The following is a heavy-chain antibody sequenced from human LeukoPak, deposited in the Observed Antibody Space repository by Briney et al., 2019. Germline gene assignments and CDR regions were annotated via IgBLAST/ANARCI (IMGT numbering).Heavy chain of an antibody. CDR3: ARGRGLVVVTARRAFDI. D-gene: IGHD2-21*02. J-gene: IGHJ3*02. CDR2: INHSGST. CDR1: GGSFSGCY. V-gene: IGHV4-34*01. Sequence: SETLSLTCAVYGGSFSGCYWSWIRQPPEKGLEWIGEINHSGSTNYNPSLKSRVTISADTSKNQLSLKLSSVTAADTAVYYCARGRGLVVVTARRAFDIWGQGTMVTVSS.